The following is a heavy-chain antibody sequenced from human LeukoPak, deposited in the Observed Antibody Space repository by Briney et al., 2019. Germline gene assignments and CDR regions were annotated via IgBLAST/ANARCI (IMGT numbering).Heavy chain of an antibody. V-gene: IGHV3-15*01. CDR1: GFTFTNAGFTFTNAW. Sequence: GGSLRLSCAASGFTFTNAGFTFTNAWMSWVRQVPGKGLKWVGRIKSKTDGGTTDYAAPVKGRFTISRDDSKDSFFLQMNSLKTEDTAVYFCTTAAPGRWGYPYFDYWGQGTLVTVSS. CDR3: TTAAPGRWGYPYFDY. CDR2: IKSKTDGGTT. J-gene: IGHJ4*02. D-gene: IGHD3-16*01.